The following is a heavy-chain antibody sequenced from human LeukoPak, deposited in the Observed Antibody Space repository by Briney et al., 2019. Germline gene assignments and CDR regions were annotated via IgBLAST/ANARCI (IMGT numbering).Heavy chain of an antibody. V-gene: IGHV4-34*01. CDR2: INHSGST. Sequence: KTSETLSLTCAVYGGSFSGYYWSWIRQPPGKGLEWIGEINHSGSTNYNPSLKSRDTISVDTSKNQFSLKLSSVTAADTAVYYCATQYYYDSSGYYFDYWGQGTLVTVSS. CDR3: ATQYYYDSSGYYFDY. CDR1: GGSFSGYY. D-gene: IGHD3-22*01. J-gene: IGHJ4*02.